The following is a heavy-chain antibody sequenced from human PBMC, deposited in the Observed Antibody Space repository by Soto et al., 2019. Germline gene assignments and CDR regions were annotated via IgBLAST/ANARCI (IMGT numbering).Heavy chain of an antibody. CDR2: ISGSVGKT. CDR3: ARWSYLDY. CDR1: GFSFGSYA. J-gene: IGHJ4*02. V-gene: IGHV3-23*01. Sequence: PGGSLRLSCAASGFSFGSYALSWVRQAPGKGLEWVSTISGSVGKTFYADSVKGRFSISRDTAQSTLYLQMNSLRADDTAMYYCARWSYLDYWGQGTRVTVST. D-gene: IGHD3-3*01.